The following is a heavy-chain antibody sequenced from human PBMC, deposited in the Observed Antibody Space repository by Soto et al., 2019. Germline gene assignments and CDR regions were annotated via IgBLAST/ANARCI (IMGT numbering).Heavy chain of an antibody. Sequence: QVQLVQSGAEMKKPGASVKVSCKASGYTFTSYGISWVRQAPGQGLEWMGWISAYNGNTNYAQKLQGRVIMTRDTSTSTAYMELRSLRSDDTAVYYCARDHGSGKNLGRWEDYWGQGTLVTVSS. CDR1: GYTFTSYG. J-gene: IGHJ4*02. D-gene: IGHD3-10*01. CDR3: ARDHGSGKNLGRWEDY. V-gene: IGHV1-18*01. CDR2: ISAYNGNT.